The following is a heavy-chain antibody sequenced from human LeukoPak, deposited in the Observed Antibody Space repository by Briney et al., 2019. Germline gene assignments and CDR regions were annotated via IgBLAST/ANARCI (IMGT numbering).Heavy chain of an antibody. CDR3: ARDWGFGDSEDWFDP. V-gene: IGHV4-38-2*02. J-gene: IGHJ5*02. Sequence: SETLSLTCNVSGYSISRGYYWGWIRQPPGKGLEWIGSVHHTGSTYYNPSLRSRVSISVDKSTNHISLEVTSVTAADTAVYYCARDWGFGDSEDWFDPWGQGTLATVSS. CDR1: GYSISRGYY. D-gene: IGHD3-10*01. CDR2: VHHTGST.